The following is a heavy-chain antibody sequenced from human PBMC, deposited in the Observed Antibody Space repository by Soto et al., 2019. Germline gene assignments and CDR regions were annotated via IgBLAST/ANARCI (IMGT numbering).Heavy chain of an antibody. Sequence: PSETLSLTCTVSGGSMSPYYWSWSRQPPGKGLEWMGYMYKTGSTVYNPSFKSRVTISVDRSKNQFSLKLSSVTAADTAVYYCARLPGPWGQGTLGTVS. CDR3: ARLPGP. V-gene: IGHV4-59*12. D-gene: IGHD7-27*01. CDR1: GGSMSPYY. J-gene: IGHJ5*02. CDR2: MYKTGST.